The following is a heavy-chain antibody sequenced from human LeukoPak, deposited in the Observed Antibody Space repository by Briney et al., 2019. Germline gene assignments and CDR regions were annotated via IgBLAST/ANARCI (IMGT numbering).Heavy chain of an antibody. CDR1: GGSISSYY. CDR3: ARLRRDWYFDL. J-gene: IGHJ2*01. V-gene: IGHV4-59*08. Sequence: SETLSLTCTVSGGSISSYYWSWIRQPPGKGLEWIGYIYYSGSTNYNPSLKSRVTISVDTSKNQFSLKLSSVTAADTAVHYCARLRRDWYFDLWGRGTLVTVSS. CDR2: IYYSGST.